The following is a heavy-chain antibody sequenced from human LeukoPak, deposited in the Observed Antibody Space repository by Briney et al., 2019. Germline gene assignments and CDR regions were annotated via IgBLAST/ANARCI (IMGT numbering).Heavy chain of an antibody. J-gene: IGHJ5*02. V-gene: IGHV3-33*06. CDR1: GFTFRNYG. CDR3: AKGMTTVTA. Sequence: GGSLRLSCAASGFTFRNYGMHWVRQPPGKGLEWVAIVWYDGSNNYYGDSVKGRFTISRDNSKNTVYLQMNSLRAEDTAVYYCAKGMTTVTAWGQGTLVTVSS. CDR2: VWYDGSNN. D-gene: IGHD4-17*01.